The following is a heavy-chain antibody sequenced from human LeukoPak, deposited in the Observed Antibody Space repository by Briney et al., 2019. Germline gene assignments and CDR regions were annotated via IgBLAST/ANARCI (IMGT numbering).Heavy chain of an antibody. V-gene: IGHV4-34*01. D-gene: IGHD6-13*01. CDR1: GGSFSGYY. Sequence: SETLSLTCAVYGGSFSGYYWSWIRQPPGKGLEWIGEINHSGSTNYNPSLKSRVTISVDTSKSQFSLKLNSVSAADTAVYYCARSSSTNEAGHYYGMDVWGQGTTVTVSS. CDR3: ARSSSTNEAGHYYGMDV. J-gene: IGHJ6*02. CDR2: INHSGST.